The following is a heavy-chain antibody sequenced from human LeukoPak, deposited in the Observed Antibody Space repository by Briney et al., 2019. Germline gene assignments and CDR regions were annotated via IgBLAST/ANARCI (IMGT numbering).Heavy chain of an antibody. D-gene: IGHD2-15*01. CDR2: INAGNGNT. V-gene: IGHV1-3*01. CDR1: GYTFTSYA. CDR3: ARDVVVAAKGRNYFDY. Sequence: ASVKVSCKASGYTFTSYAMHWVRQAPGQRLEWMGWINAGNGNTKYSQKFQGRVTITRDTSASTAYMELGSLRSEDTAVYYCARDVVVAAKGRNYFDYWGQGTLVTVSS. J-gene: IGHJ4*02.